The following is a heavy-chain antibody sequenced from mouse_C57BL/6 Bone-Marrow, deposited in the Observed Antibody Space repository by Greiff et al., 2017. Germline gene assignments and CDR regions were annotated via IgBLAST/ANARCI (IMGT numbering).Heavy chain of an antibody. CDR1: GYTFTSYW. J-gene: IGHJ4*01. V-gene: IGHV1-64*01. D-gene: IGHD2-3*01. Sequence: VQLQQPGAELVKPGASVKLSCTASGYTFTSYWMHWVKQRPGQGLEWIGMIHPNSGSTNYNEKFKSKATMTVAKSSSTAYMQLSILTSEDSAVYYYAREGDGYSYAMDYWGQGTSVTVSS. CDR3: AREGDGYSYAMDY. CDR2: IHPNSGST.